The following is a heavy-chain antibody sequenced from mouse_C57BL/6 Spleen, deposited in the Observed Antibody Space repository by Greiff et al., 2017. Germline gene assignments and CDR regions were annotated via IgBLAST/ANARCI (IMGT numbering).Heavy chain of an antibody. CDR3: ARGPTTVVAHWYFDV. CDR1: GYTFTSYT. D-gene: IGHD1-1*01. V-gene: IGHV1-4*01. J-gene: IGHJ1*03. Sequence: QVQLQQSGAELARPGASVKMSCKASGYTFTSYTMHWVKQRPGQGLEWIGYINPSSGYTKYNQKFKDKATLTADKSSSTAYMQLSSLTSEGSAVYYCARGPTTVVAHWYFDVWGTGTTVTVSS. CDR2: INPSSGYT.